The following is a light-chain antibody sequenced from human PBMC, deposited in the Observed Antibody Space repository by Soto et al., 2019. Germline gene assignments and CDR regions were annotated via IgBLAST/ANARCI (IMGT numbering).Light chain of an antibody. CDR1: SSDVGGYNY. Sequence: QSVLTQPASVSGSPGQSITISCTGTSSDVGGYNYVSWYQQHPDKAPKFMIYDVSSRPSGVSNRFSGSKSGNTASLTISGRQAEEEADYYCCSYNTSNTRQIVFGTGTKVTVL. J-gene: IGLJ1*01. CDR2: DVS. V-gene: IGLV2-14*03. CDR3: CSYNTSNTRQIV.